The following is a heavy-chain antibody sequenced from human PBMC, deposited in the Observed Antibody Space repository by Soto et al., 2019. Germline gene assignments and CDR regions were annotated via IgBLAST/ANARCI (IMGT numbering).Heavy chain of an antibody. V-gene: IGHV3-43D*04. CDR3: AKDSTPGGMDV. CDR2: ISWDGANT. CDR1: GFTFDDYA. J-gene: IGHJ6*02. Sequence: DVQLVESGGGVVQPGGSLRLSCAASGFTFDDYAMHWVRQVPGKGLEWVSLISWDGANTRYIDSVKGRFTISRDNSRNFVYLQMNSLRLEDTALYFCAKDSTPGGMDVWGQGTTVTVS.